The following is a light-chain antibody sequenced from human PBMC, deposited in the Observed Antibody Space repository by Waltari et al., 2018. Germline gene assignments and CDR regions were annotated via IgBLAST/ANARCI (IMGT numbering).Light chain of an antibody. Sequence: QSVLTQPPSASGTPGQRVTISCSGSSSNIGSNSVTWYQQLPGTAPKILIYRNNERPSGVPDRFSGSNAGTSASLAISGLQSEDEADYYCASWDDSLNGFYVFGTGTNVAVL. CDR3: ASWDDSLNGFYV. CDR1: SSNIGSNS. V-gene: IGLV1-44*01. J-gene: IGLJ1*01. CDR2: RNN.